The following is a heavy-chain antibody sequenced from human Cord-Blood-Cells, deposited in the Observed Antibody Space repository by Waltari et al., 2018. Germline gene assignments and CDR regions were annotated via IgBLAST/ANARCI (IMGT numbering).Heavy chain of an antibody. CDR2: ISSSSSYI. D-gene: IGHD6-13*01. CDR3: ARDSSSSWYYYYYGMDV. CDR1: GFTFISYS. J-gene: IGHJ6*02. Sequence: EVQLVESGGGLVKPGGSLRLSCAASGFTFISYSMNGARQAPGKGLEWVSSISSSSSYIYYADSVKGRFTISRDNAKNSLYLQMNSLRAEDTAVYYCARDSSSSWYYYYYGMDVWGQGTTVTVSS. V-gene: IGHV3-21*01.